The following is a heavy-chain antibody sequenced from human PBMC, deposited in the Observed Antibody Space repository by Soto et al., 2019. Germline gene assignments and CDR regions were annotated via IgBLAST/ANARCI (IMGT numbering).Heavy chain of an antibody. CDR2: IKSKTDGATT. CDR1: GFSFTNAW. J-gene: IGHJ4*02. D-gene: IGHD1-26*01. CDR3: TTIIPKGKWELGH. Sequence: PVGSLRLSCAASGFSFTNAWMSWVRQAPGKGLEWIGRIKSKTDGATTDYAGPVKGRFTISRDDSKKTLFVQMNGLKTEDTAVYYCTTIIPKGKWELGHWGQGTLVTVSS. V-gene: IGHV3-15*05.